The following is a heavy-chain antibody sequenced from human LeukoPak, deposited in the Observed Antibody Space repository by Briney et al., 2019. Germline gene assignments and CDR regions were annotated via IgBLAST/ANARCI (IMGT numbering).Heavy chain of an antibody. J-gene: IGHJ3*02. CDR1: GFTFSSYW. V-gene: IGHV3-74*01. D-gene: IGHD1-26*01. CDR2: VGRDGSTT. CDR3: ARGGSPPEALGDTFGI. Sequence: GGSLRLSCAASGFTFSSYWMHWVRQAPGQGLVWVSRVGRDGSTTRYADSVKGRFTISRDNAKNTLYLQMNRLRAEDTAVYYCARGGSPPEALGDTFGIWGQGTMVTVSS.